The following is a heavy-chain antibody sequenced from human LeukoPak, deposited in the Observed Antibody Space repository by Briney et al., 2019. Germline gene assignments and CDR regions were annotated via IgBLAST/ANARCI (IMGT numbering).Heavy chain of an antibody. V-gene: IGHV3-23*01. J-gene: IGHJ4*02. CDR1: GFTFSSYA. Sequence: GGSLRLSCAASGFTFSSYAMSWVRQAPGKGLEWVSSISGSGGSTYYADSVKGRFTISRDNSKNTLYLQVNSLRAEDTAVYSCTKNDDATSGTPDYWGEGTLVTVSA. CDR2: ISGSGGST. CDR3: TKNDDATSGTPDY. D-gene: IGHD3-22*01.